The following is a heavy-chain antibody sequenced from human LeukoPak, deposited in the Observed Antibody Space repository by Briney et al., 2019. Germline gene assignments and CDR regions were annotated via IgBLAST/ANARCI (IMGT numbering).Heavy chain of an antibody. D-gene: IGHD1-14*01. V-gene: IGHV3-11*01. CDR2: ISSSGSTI. CDR1: GFTFSDYY. Sequence: PGGSLRLSCAASGFTFSDYYMSWIRQAPGKGLEWVSYISSSGSTIYYADSVKGRFTISRDNAKNSLSLQMNSLRAEDTAVYYCARGVEPLAANTLAYWGQGTLVTVSS. CDR3: ARGVEPLAANTLAY. J-gene: IGHJ4*02.